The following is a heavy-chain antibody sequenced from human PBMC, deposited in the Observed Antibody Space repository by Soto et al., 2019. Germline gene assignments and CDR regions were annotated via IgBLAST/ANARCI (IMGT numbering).Heavy chain of an antibody. D-gene: IGHD2-2*01. CDR3: ARHVPAAGYYYGMDV. CDR2: ISAYNGNT. V-gene: IGHV1-18*01. J-gene: IGHJ6*02. CDR1: GYTFTSYG. Sequence: ASVKVSCKASGYTFTSYGISWVRQAPGQGLEWMGWISAYNGNTKYAQKLQGRVTMTTDTSTSTAYMELRSLRSDDTAVYYCARHVPAAGYYYGMDVWGQGTTVTVSS.